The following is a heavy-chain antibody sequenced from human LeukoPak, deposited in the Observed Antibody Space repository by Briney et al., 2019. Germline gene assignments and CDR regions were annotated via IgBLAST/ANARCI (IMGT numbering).Heavy chain of an antibody. CDR2: MNPNSGNT. CDR1: GYTFTSYD. CDR3: ARESIAAAGVVGAFDI. D-gene: IGHD6-13*01. Sequence: ASVKVSCKASGYTFTSYDINWVRQATGQGLEWMGWMNPNSGNTGYAQKFQGRVTITRNTSISTAYMELSSLRSEDTAVYYCARESIAAAGVVGAFDIWGQGTMVTVSS. J-gene: IGHJ3*02. V-gene: IGHV1-8*03.